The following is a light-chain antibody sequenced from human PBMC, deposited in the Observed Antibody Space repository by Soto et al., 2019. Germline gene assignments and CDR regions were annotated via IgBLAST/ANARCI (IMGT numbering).Light chain of an antibody. CDR1: QSLNTD. CDR3: QYYGTSPQT. CDR2: GAS. J-gene: IGKJ1*01. V-gene: IGKV3-20*01. Sequence: EILMTQSPYSLSVSAGETSTLSCMASQSLNTDLAWYQQKPGQAPRLLIYGASSRATGIPDRFSGSGSGTDFTLTISRLEPEDFAVYYCQYYGTSPQTFGQGTKV.